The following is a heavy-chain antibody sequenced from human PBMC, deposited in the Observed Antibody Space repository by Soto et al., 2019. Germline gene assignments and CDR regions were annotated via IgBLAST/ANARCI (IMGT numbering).Heavy chain of an antibody. CDR3: ASPGRIFVEVVHYYYYGMDV. J-gene: IGHJ6*02. CDR1: GGTFSSYA. D-gene: IGHD3-3*01. Sequence: QVQLVQSGAEVKKPGSSVKVSCKASGGTFSSYAISWVRQAPGQGLEWMGGIIPIFGTANYAQKFQGRVTITADESTSTAYMELSSLRSEDTAVYYCASPGRIFVEVVHYYYYGMDVWGQGTTATVSS. V-gene: IGHV1-69*01. CDR2: IIPIFGTA.